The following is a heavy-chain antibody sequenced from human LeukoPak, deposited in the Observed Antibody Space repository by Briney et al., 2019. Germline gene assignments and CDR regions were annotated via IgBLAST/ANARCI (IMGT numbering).Heavy chain of an antibody. CDR1: GGTFSSYA. D-gene: IGHD3-10*01. Sequence: SVKVSCKASGGTFSSYAISWVRQAPGQGLEWMGGIIPIFGTANYAQKFQGRVTMTRGTSTSTVYMELSSLRSEDTAVYYCARDRRVRGVIITPGNRDRLPNYFDYWGQGTLVTVSS. J-gene: IGHJ4*02. CDR2: IIPIFGTA. CDR3: ARDRRVRGVIITPGNRDRLPNYFDY. V-gene: IGHV1-69*05.